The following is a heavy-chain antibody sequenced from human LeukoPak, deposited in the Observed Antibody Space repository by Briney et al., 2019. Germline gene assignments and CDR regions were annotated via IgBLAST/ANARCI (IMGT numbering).Heavy chain of an antibody. CDR1: GXSISSYH. CDR2: IHYSGST. V-gene: IGHV4-59*08. Sequence: SETLSLTCTVPGXSISSYHWIWIRQPPGKGLEWIGYIHYSGSTNYNPSLKSRVTTSVDTSKKQFSLKLRSVTAADTAVYYCARSVSWGLLVRDDAFDIWGQGTMVTVSS. J-gene: IGHJ3*02. CDR3: ARSVSWGLLVRDDAFDI. D-gene: IGHD2-21*01.